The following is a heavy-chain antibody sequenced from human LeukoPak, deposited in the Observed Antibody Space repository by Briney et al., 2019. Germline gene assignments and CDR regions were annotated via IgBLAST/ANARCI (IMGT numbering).Heavy chain of an antibody. V-gene: IGHV3-23*01. J-gene: IGHJ4*02. Sequence: GGSLRLSCAASGFTFSSYAMNWVRQTPGKGLDWVSSITGSGGRTYYADSVKGRFTISRDNSKNTLYLQMNSLRAEDTAVYYCAKDIGYTRTIDYWGQGTLVTVSS. D-gene: IGHD5-24*01. CDR1: GFTFSSYA. CDR2: ITGSGGRT. CDR3: AKDIGYTRTIDY.